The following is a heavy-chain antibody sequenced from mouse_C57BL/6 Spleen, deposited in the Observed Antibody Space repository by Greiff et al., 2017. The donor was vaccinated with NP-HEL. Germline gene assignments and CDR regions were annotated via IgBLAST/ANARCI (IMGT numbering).Heavy chain of an antibody. Sequence: EVMLVESGGGLVKPGGSLKLSCAASGFTFSSYAMSWVRQTPEKRLEWVATISDGGSYTYYPDNVKGRFTISRDNAKNNLYLQMSHLKSEDTAMYYCARQFTTVVANWYFDVWGTGTTVTVSS. J-gene: IGHJ1*03. D-gene: IGHD1-1*01. CDR1: GFTFSSYA. V-gene: IGHV5-4*03. CDR3: ARQFTTVVANWYFDV. CDR2: ISDGGSYT.